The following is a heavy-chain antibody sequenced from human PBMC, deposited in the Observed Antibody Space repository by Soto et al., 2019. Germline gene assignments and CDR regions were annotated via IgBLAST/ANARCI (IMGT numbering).Heavy chain of an antibody. D-gene: IGHD1-1*01. Sequence: GGSLRLSCAVTGFTVSRNYINWVRQAPGKGLEWVSVIYSGGDTYYADSVKGRFTISRDNSKNTVYLQMNSLRAEDTAVYYCARHAYNFLTFDSWGQGTLVTVSS. J-gene: IGHJ4*02. CDR2: IYSGGDT. CDR1: GFTVSRNY. V-gene: IGHV3-66*04. CDR3: ARHAYNFLTFDS.